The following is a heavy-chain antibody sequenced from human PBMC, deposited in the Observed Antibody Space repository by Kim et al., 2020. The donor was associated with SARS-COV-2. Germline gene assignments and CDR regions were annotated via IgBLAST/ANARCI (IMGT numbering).Heavy chain of an antibody. D-gene: IGHD6-13*01. CDR3: ARSLSHAPSSFCVRFDP. CDR2: IYHSGTT. Sequence: SETLSLTCAVYGGSFSGYYWSWIRQPPGKGLEWIGEIYHSGTTKYNPSLKSRVTISLDTAKNQFSLKLSSVTAADTAVYFCARSLSHAPSSFCVRFDPWG. CDR1: GGSFSGYY. J-gene: IGHJ5*02. V-gene: IGHV4-34*01.